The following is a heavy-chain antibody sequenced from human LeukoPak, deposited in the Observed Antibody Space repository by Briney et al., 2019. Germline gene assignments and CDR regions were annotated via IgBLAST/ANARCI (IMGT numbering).Heavy chain of an antibody. Sequence: PGGSLRLSCAASGITFSIYAMGWVRQAPGKGLEWVSGISGDGGSTYYADSVKGRFTISRDNSKNTLYLQMNSLRAEDTAVCYCAKDRVDGMDVWGQGTTVTVSS. CDR2: ISGDGGST. CDR1: GITFSIYA. V-gene: IGHV3-23*01. CDR3: AKDRVDGMDV. J-gene: IGHJ6*02.